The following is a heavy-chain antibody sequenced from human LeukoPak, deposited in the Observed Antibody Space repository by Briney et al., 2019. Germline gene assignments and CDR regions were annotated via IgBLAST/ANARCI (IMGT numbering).Heavy chain of an antibody. D-gene: IGHD3-9*01. CDR1: GGSFSGYY. V-gene: IGHV4-34*01. Sequence: SETLSLTCAVYGGSFSGYYWSWIRQPPGKGLEWIGEINHSGSTNYNPSLKSRVTISVDTSKSQFSLKLSSVTAADTTVYYCARGLTYYDILTGYYNGGSWFDPWGQGTLVTVSS. CDR3: ARGLTYYDILTGYYNGGSWFDP. J-gene: IGHJ5*02. CDR2: INHSGST.